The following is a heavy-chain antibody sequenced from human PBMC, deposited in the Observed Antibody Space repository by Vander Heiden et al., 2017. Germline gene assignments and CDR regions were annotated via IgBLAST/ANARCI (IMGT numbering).Heavy chain of an antibody. D-gene: IGHD6-19*01. V-gene: IGHV4-31*03. CDR3: ARRSGWFLGARGWFDP. Sequence: QVQLQESGPGLVKPSQPLSLTCTVPVGPLSSGGYYWSWIRQHPGKGLEWIGYIYYSGSTYYNPSLKSRVTISVDTSKNQFSLKLSSVTAADTAVYYCARRSGWFLGARGWFDPWGQGTLVTVSS. CDR2: IYYSGST. J-gene: IGHJ5*02. CDR1: VGPLSSGGYY.